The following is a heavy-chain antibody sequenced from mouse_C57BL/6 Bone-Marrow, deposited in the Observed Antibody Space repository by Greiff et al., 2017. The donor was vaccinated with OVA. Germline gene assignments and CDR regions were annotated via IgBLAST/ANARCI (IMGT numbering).Heavy chain of an antibody. Sequence: EVKLMESGAELVRPGASVKLSCTASGFNIKDDYMHWVKQRPEQGLEWIGWIDPENGDTEYASKFQGKATITADTSSNTAYLQLSSLTSEDTAVYYCTLYLFAYWGQGTLVTVSA. CDR2: IDPENGDT. V-gene: IGHV14-4*01. J-gene: IGHJ3*01. D-gene: IGHD5-5*01. CDR1: GFNIKDDY. CDR3: TLYLFAY.